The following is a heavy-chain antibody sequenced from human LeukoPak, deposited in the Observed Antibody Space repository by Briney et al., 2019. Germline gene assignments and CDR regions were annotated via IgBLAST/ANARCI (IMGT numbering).Heavy chain of an antibody. CDR1: GGTFSRYA. CDR2: IIPILGIA. V-gene: IGHV1-69*04. Sequence: GASVKVSCKASGGTFSRYAISWVRQAPGPGLEWMGRIIPILGIANYAQKLQGRVTITADKSTRPAYMGLSSLRSEDTAVYYCARVAMVRGVIRYYYGIDVWGQGAPVSVSS. CDR3: ARVAMVRGVIRYYYGIDV. D-gene: IGHD3-10*01. J-gene: IGHJ6*01.